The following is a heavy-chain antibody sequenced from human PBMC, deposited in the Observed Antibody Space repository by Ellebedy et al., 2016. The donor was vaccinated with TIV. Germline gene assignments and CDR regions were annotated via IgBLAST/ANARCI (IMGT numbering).Heavy chain of an antibody. CDR2: MNPNSGDT. D-gene: IGHD4-17*01. J-gene: IGHJ4*02. Sequence: ASSVKVSCKSSVYTFTSYTIHWVRQASGQGLEWMGWMNPNSGDTGYSLTFQGRVNMTTNRSVSTAYMELLSLASDDTAMYYCAREGGRGYGEIDDWGQGTLVTVSS. CDR1: VYTFTSYT. V-gene: IGHV1-8*01. CDR3: AREGGRGYGEIDD.